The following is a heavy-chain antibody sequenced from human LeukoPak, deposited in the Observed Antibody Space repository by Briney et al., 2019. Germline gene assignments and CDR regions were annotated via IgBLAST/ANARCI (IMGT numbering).Heavy chain of an antibody. CDR2: IKQDGSEK. CDR3: ARRYYDYDWGSYQFDY. CDR1: GFTFSSYW. Sequence: GGSLRLSCAASGFTFSSYWMSWVRQAPGKGLEWVANIKQDGSEKYYVDSVKGRFTISRDNAKNSLYLQMNSLRAEDTAVYYCARRYYDYDWGSYQFDYWGQGTLVTVSS. V-gene: IGHV3-7*01. D-gene: IGHD3-16*02. J-gene: IGHJ4*02.